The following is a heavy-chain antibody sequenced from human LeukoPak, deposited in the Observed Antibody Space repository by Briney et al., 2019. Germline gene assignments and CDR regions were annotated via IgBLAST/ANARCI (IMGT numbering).Heavy chain of an antibody. CDR3: ARDRVTMVRGVIIGSFDY. Sequence: AASVKVSCKASGYTFTSYYMHWVRQAPGQGLEWMGIINPSGGSTSYAQKFQGRVTMTTDTSTSTAYMELRSLRSDDTAVYYCARDRVTMVRGVIIGSFDYWGQGTLVTVSS. CDR1: GYTFTSYY. V-gene: IGHV1-46*01. CDR2: INPSGGST. D-gene: IGHD3-10*01. J-gene: IGHJ4*02.